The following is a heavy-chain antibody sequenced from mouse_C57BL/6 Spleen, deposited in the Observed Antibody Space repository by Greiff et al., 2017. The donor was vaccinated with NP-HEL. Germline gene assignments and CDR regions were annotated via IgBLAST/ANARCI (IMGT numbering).Heavy chain of an antibody. V-gene: IGHV1-81*01. Sequence: VQLQQSGAELARPGASVKLSCKASGYTFTSYGISWVKQRTGQGLEWIGEIYPRSGNTYYNEKFKGKATLTTDKSSSTAYMELRSLTSEDSAVYFCARWRDYYAMDYWGQGTSVTVSS. J-gene: IGHJ4*01. CDR1: GYTFTSYG. CDR2: IYPRSGNT. CDR3: ARWRDYYAMDY.